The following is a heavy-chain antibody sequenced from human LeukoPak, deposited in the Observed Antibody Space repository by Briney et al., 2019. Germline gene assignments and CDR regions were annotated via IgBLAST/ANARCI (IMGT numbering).Heavy chain of an antibody. J-gene: IGHJ6*02. Sequence: GGSLRLSCAASGFTFSSYAMSWVRQAPGKGLEWVSAISGSGGSTYYADSVKGRFTISRDNSKNTLYLQMNSLRAEDTAVYYCAKAASSSWPSYYYGMDVWGQGTTVTVSS. CDR1: GFTFSSYA. D-gene: IGHD6-13*01. CDR3: AKAASSSWPSYYYGMDV. V-gene: IGHV3-23*01. CDR2: ISGSGGST.